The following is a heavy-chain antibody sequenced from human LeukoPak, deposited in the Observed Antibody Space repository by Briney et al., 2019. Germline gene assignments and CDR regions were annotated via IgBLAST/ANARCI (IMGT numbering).Heavy chain of an antibody. CDR1: GFTFSSYA. CDR3: AKDTSIGRYCTNGVCSPFDY. D-gene: IGHD2-8*01. J-gene: IGHJ4*02. V-gene: IGHV3-23*01. Sequence: PGGSLRPSCAASGFTFSSYAMTWVRQAPGKGLEWVSAISDTGGSTYDADSVKGRFTISRDNSKNTLYLQMNSLRAEDTAVYYCAKDTSIGRYCTNGVCSPFDYWGQGTLVTVSS. CDR2: ISDTGGST.